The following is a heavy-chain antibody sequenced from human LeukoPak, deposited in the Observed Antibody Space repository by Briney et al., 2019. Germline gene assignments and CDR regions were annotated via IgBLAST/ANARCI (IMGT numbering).Heavy chain of an antibody. CDR1: ADSITSGY. V-gene: IGHV4-59*08. Sequence: KPSETLSLTCSTSADSITSGYWSWIRQPPGKGLEWIGYIYGIENTDYNPSLKSRVTISLDTSKNQLSLNLTAVTAADTAVYYCAGRGQRYFRDWGQGTLVTVSS. CDR2: IYGIENT. J-gene: IGHJ1*01. CDR3: AGRGQRYFRD.